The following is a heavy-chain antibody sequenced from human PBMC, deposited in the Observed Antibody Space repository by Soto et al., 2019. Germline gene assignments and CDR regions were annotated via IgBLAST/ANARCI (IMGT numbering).Heavy chain of an antibody. Sequence: ASVKVSCKASGYTFTSYAMHWVRQAPGQRLEWMGWINAGNGNTKYSQKFQGRVTITRDTSASTAYMELSSLRSEDTAVYYCATSYSGYDFVRYYYYGMDVWGQGTTVTVYS. J-gene: IGHJ6*02. CDR1: GYTFTSYA. V-gene: IGHV1-3*01. CDR3: ATSYSGYDFVRYYYYGMDV. D-gene: IGHD5-12*01. CDR2: INAGNGNT.